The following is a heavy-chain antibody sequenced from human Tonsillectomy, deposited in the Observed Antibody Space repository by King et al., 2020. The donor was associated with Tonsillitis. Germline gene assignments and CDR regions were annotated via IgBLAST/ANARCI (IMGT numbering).Heavy chain of an antibody. V-gene: IGHV3-33*05. CDR2: ISFDASRE. Sequence: VQLVESGGGVVQPGGSLRLSCASSGFDFRSYGMHWVRQAPGKGLEWVAVISFDASRENYADSVKGRFTISRDNSENTLYLQMNSLRAEDTAVYYCARERLYSSGWGIDYWGQGSLVTVSS. CDR3: ARERLYSSGWGIDY. CDR1: GFDFRSYG. J-gene: IGHJ4*02. D-gene: IGHD6-19*01.